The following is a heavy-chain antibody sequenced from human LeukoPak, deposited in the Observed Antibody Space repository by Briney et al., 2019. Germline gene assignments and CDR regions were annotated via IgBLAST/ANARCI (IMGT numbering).Heavy chain of an antibody. CDR2: ISYDGSNK. CDR3: AKDYYYDSSGSLTFDY. Sequence: GRSLRLSCAASGFTFSSYAMHWVRQAPGKGLEWVAVISYDGSNKYYADSVKGRFTISRDNSENTLYLQMNSLRAEDTAVYYCAKDYYYDSSGSLTFDYWGQGTLVTVSS. V-gene: IGHV3-30-3*01. D-gene: IGHD3-22*01. CDR1: GFTFSSYA. J-gene: IGHJ4*02.